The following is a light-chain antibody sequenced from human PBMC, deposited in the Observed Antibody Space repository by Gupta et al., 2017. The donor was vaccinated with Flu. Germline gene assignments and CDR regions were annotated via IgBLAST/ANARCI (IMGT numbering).Light chain of an antibody. V-gene: IGKV2-24*01. J-gene: IGKJ2*01. CDR3: RQLKHGPPT. Sequence: LHQRPGQPPTLLIYKSSKRGTGVPDRFSGSGACTDFTLKISRVEADDVVVYYCRQLKHGPPTFGQGTXVEIK. CDR2: KSS.